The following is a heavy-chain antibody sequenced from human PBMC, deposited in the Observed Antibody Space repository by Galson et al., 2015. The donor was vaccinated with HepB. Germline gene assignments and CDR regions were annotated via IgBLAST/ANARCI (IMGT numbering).Heavy chain of an antibody. Sequence: SLRLSCAASGFTFSSYAMHWVRQAPGKGLEWVAVISYDGSNKYYADSVKGRFTISRDNSKNTLYLQMNSLRAEDTAVYYCARESTVPHAFDIWGQGTMVTVSS. V-gene: IGHV3-30-3*01. CDR3: ARESTVPHAFDI. J-gene: IGHJ3*02. CDR1: GFTFSSYA. CDR2: ISYDGSNK. D-gene: IGHD4-17*01.